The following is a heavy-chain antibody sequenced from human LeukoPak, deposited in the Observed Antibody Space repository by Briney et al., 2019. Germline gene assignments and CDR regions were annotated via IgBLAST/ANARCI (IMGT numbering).Heavy chain of an antibody. CDR2: IYPGDSDT. V-gene: IGHV5-51*01. CDR3: AGTYYYGSGSPTDAFDI. CDR1: GYSFTSYW. J-gene: IGHJ3*02. D-gene: IGHD3-10*01. Sequence: GESLKISCKGSGYSFTSYWIGWVRQMPGKGLEWMGIIYPGDSDTRYSPSFQGQVTISADKSISTAYLQWSSLKASDTAMYYCAGTYYYGSGSPTDAFDIWGQGTMVTVSS.